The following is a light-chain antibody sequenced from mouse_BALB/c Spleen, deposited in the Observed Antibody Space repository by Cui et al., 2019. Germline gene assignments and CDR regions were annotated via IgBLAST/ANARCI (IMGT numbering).Light chain of an antibody. V-gene: IGKV6-23*01. Sequence: IVMTQSHKFMSTSVGDRVSITCKASQHVGTAVAWYQQKPGQSPKLLIYWASTRHTGVPDRFTGSGSGTDFTLTISNVQSEDLADYFCQQYSSYPLTFGAGTKLELK. CDR1: QHVGTA. J-gene: IGKJ5*01. CDR2: WAS. CDR3: QQYSSYPLT.